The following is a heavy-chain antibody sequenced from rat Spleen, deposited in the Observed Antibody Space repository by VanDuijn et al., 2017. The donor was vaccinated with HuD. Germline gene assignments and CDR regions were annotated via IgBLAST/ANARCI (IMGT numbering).Heavy chain of an antibody. CDR2: IWAGGGT. Sequence: QVQLKESGPGLVQPSQTLSLTCTVSGFSLTSYHVSWVRQPPGKSLVWMGTIWAGGGTNYNSAVQSRLSISRDTAKSQVFLKMSSLQPEDTATYYCAKDGESSYMGVMDAWGQGAAVTVSS. CDR3: AKDGESSYMGVMDA. CDR1: GFSLTSYH. D-gene: IGHD1-2*01. V-gene: IGHV2-72*01. J-gene: IGHJ4*01.